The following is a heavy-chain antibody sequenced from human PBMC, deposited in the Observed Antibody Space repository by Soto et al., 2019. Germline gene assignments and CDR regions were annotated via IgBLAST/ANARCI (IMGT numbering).Heavy chain of an antibody. CDR2: IIPIFGTA. D-gene: IGHD6-13*01. V-gene: IGHV1-69*13. J-gene: IGHJ4*02. CDR3: ARDLTPGIADY. CDR1: GGTFSSYA. Sequence: SVKVSCKASGGTFSSYAISWVPQAPGQGLEWMGGIIPIFGTANYAQKFQGRATITADESTSTAYMELSSLRSEDTAVYYCARDLTPGIADYWGQGTLVTVSS.